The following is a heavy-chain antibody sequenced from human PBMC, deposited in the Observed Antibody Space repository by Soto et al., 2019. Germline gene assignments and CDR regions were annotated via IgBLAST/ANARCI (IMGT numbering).Heavy chain of an antibody. CDR1: GYTFTGYG. CDR3: ARVTRGQYYYGSGSYWTDNWFDP. Sequence: ASVKVSCKASGYTFTGYGISWVRQAPGQGLEWMGWISAYNGNTNYAQKLQGRVTMTTDTSTSTAYMELRSLRSDDTAVYYCARVTRGQYYYGSGSYWTDNWFDPWGQGTLVTVSS. D-gene: IGHD3-10*01. V-gene: IGHV1-18*01. CDR2: ISAYNGNT. J-gene: IGHJ5*02.